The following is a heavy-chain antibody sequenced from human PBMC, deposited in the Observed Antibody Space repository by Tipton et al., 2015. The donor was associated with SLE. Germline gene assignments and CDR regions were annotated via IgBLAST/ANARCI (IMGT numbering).Heavy chain of an antibody. CDR1: GFTFNNYP. Sequence: SLRLSCAASGFTFNNYPMYWVRQAPGKGLEYVSSIRSDGGNKNYADSVKGRFIISRDNSKNTLYLQMASLRTEDMGVYYCARLGSDYHFYLDVWGKGTTVTVSS. CDR3: ARLGSDYHFYLDV. V-gene: IGHV3-64*02. J-gene: IGHJ6*03. CDR2: IRSDGGNK. D-gene: IGHD3-16*01.